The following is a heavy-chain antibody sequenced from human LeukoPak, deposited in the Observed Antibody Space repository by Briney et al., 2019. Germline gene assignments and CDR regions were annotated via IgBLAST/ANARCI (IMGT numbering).Heavy chain of an antibody. CDR1: GFTFSSYG. J-gene: IGHJ6*04. D-gene: IGHD2-2*01. V-gene: IGHV3-33*01. CDR3: ARDIGYCSSTSCYRYGMDV. CDR2: IWYDGSNK. Sequence: GRSLRLSCAASGFTFSSYGMHWVRQAPGKGLEWVAVIWYDGSNKYYADSVKGRFTISRDNSKNTLYLQTNSLRAEDTAVYYCARDIGYCSSTSCYRYGMDVWGKGTTVTVSS.